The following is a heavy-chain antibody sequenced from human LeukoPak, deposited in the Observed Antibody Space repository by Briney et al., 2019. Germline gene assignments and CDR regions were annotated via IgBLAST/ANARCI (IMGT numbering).Heavy chain of an antibody. J-gene: IGHJ4*02. CDR2: ISYDGSKK. V-gene: IGHV3-30*18. CDR1: GFTFSSYG. CDR3: AKRIEDYLDY. Sequence: GGSLRLSCAASGFTFSSYGMHWVRQAPGKGLEWVAVISYDGSKKYYADSVKGRFTITRDNSKNMLYLEMNSLRAEDTAVYYCAKRIEDYLDYWGQGTLVTVSS. D-gene: IGHD2/OR15-2a*01.